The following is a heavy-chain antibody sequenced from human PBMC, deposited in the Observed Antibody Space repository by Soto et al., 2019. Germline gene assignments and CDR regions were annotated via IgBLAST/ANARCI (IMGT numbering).Heavy chain of an antibody. CDR2: ISYDGSNK. CDR3: AKGLGSYAGDGLGDY. CDR1: GFTFSSYG. Sequence: QVQLVESGGGVVQPGRSLRLSCAASGFTFSSYGMHWVRQAPGKGLEWVAVISYDGSNKYYADSVKGRFTISRDNSKNTLYLQMNSLRAEDTAVYYCAKGLGSYAGDGLGDYWGQGTLVTVSS. J-gene: IGHJ4*02. D-gene: IGHD1-26*01. V-gene: IGHV3-30*18.